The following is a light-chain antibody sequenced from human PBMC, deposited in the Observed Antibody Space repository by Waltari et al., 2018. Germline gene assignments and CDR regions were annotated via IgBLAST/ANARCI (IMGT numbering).Light chain of an antibody. CDR1: QSVSSSA. Sequence: EIVLTQSPGTLSLSPGERATLSCMASQSVSSSALAWYQQKPGQAPRLLIYGADSRATGIPDRFSGSGSGTDFTLTISRMEPEDFAVYYCQQYGSSPLTFGGGTKVEIK. J-gene: IGKJ4*01. CDR3: QQYGSSPLT. V-gene: IGKV3-20*01. CDR2: GAD.